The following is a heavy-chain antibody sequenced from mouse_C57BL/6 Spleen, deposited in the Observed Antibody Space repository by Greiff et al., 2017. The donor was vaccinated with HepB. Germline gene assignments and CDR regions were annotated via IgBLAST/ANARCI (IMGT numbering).Heavy chain of an antibody. CDR1: GYTFTSYW. D-gene: IGHD1-1*01. Sequence: QVQLQQPGAELVRPGSSVKLSCKASGYTFTSYWMHWVKQRPIQGLEWIGNIDPSDSETHYNQKFKDKATLTVDKSSSTAYVQLSSLTSEDSAVYYCARGDYYGSSYQNAMDYWGQGTSVTVSS. CDR3: ARGDYYGSSYQNAMDY. V-gene: IGHV1-52*01. CDR2: IDPSDSET. J-gene: IGHJ4*01.